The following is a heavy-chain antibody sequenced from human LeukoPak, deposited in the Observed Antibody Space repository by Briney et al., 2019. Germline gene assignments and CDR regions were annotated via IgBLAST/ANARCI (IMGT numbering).Heavy chain of an antibody. V-gene: IGHV4-39*07. J-gene: IGHJ4*02. Sequence: SETLSLTCTVSGGSISSSSYYWGWIRQPPGKGLEWIGSIYYSGSTYYNPSLKSRVTISVDTSKNQFSLKLSSVTAADTAVYYCARDNDEQFDYWGQGTLVTVSS. CDR2: IYYSGST. D-gene: IGHD1-1*01. CDR3: ARDNDEQFDY. CDR1: GGSISSSSYY.